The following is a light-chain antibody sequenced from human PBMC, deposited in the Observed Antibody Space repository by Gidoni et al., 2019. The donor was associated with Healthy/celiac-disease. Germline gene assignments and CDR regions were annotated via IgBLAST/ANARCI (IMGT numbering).Light chain of an antibody. CDR2: EVR. V-gene: IGLV2-14*01. J-gene: IGLJ3*02. CDR1: SSDVGGYNY. CDR3: SSYTSSSTLWV. Sequence: QSALTQPASVSGSPGQSINISCTGTSSDVGGYNYVSWYQQPPGKAPKLMIYEVRNRPSGVSNRFSGSKSGNTASLTISGLQAEDEADDYCSSYTSSSTLWVFGGGTKLTVL.